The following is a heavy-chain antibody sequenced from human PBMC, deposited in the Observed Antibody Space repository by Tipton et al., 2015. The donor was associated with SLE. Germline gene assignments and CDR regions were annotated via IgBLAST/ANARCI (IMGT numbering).Heavy chain of an antibody. V-gene: IGHV4-59*01. CDR1: GGSISSYY. CDR2: IYYGGST. CDR3: ARAPHDSIHYGMDV. D-gene: IGHD1-1*01. J-gene: IGHJ6*02. Sequence: TLSLTCTVSGGSISSYYWSWIRQPPGKGLEWIGYIYYGGSTNYNPSLKSRVTISVDTSKNQFSLKLSSVTAADTAVYYCARAPHDSIHYGMDVWGQGTTVTVSS.